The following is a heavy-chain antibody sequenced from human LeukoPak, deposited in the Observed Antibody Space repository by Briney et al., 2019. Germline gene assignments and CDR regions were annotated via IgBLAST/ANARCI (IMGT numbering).Heavy chain of an antibody. D-gene: IGHD3-10*01. V-gene: IGHV4-34*01. CDR2: INHSGST. Sequence: PSETLSLTCAVYGGSFSGYYWSWIRQPPGKGLEWIGEINHSGSTNYNPSLKSRVTISVDTSKNLFSLKLTSVTAADTAVYYCARLSLWFGFDFWGQGSLVTVSS. CDR3: ARLSLWFGFDF. J-gene: IGHJ4*02. CDR1: GGSFSGYY.